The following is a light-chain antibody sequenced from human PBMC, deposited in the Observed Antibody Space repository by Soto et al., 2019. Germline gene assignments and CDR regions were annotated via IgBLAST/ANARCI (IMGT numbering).Light chain of an antibody. V-gene: IGLV2-14*01. CDR1: MRDVGAYNL. CDR2: EVR. CDR3: SAYTARITLV. Sequence: QSALTQPASVSGSAGQSITISCSGTMRDVGAYNLVLWYQQHPGTAPKLIIYEVRNRPSGISSRFSGSRSGNTASLTISGLQPEDEGDYYCSAYTARITLVFGGGTKLTVL. J-gene: IGLJ3*02.